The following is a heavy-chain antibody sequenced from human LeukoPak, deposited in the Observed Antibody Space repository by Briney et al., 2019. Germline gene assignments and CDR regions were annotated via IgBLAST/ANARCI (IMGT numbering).Heavy chain of an antibody. Sequence: ASVKVSCKASGYTFTSYDINWVRQATGQGLEWMGWMNTNSGNTAYAQKFQGRVTMTRNTSISTAYMELSSLRSEDTAVYYCARGREIWFGEPQGWFDPWGQGTLVTVSS. CDR3: ARGREIWFGEPQGWFDP. V-gene: IGHV1-8*01. J-gene: IGHJ5*02. D-gene: IGHD3-10*01. CDR2: MNTNSGNT. CDR1: GYTFTSYD.